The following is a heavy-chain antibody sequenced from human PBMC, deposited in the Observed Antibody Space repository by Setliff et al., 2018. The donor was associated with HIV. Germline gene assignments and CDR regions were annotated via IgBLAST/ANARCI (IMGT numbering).Heavy chain of an antibody. Sequence: PSETLSLTCTVSGDSVSSASYYWSWIRQPPGKGLEWIGYIYYSGTTKYNPSLKSRVTISVDTSKNQSSLKLSSVTAADTAVYYCASEAWTSYRSSSGYYYYMDVWGKGTTVTVSS. D-gene: IGHD6-6*01. CDR3: ASEAWTSYRSSSGYYYYMDV. V-gene: IGHV4-61*01. J-gene: IGHJ6*03. CDR1: GDSVSSASYY. CDR2: IYYSGTT.